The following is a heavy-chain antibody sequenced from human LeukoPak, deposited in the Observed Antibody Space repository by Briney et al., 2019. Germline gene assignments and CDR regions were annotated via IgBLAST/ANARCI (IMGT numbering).Heavy chain of an antibody. V-gene: IGHV5-51*01. CDR3: ARPGRTSGSYQPYFDY. CDR2: IYPGDSDT. D-gene: IGHD1-26*01. J-gene: IGHJ4*02. CDR1: GYSFSTYW. Sequence: GESLKISCKGSGYSFSTYWVAWVRQMPGKGLELMGIIYPGDSDTRYSPSFQGQVTISADKSISTAYLQWSSLKASDTAMYYCARPGRTSGSYQPYFDYWGQGTLVTVSS.